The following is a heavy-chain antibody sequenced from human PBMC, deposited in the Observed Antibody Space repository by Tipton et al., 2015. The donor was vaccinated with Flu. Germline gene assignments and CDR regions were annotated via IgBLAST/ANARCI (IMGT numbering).Heavy chain of an antibody. Sequence: QLVQSGAEVKKPGSSVKVSCKASGGTFDTYSITWVRQAPGQGLEWMGIIYPGDSDTRYSPSFEGQVTISADKSIGAAYLQWSSLKTSDTAMYYCVRREYIWETDPSIGDYVFDYWGQGTLVTVSS. CDR2: IYPGDSDT. J-gene: IGHJ4*02. CDR3: VRREYIWETDPSIGDYVFDY. V-gene: IGHV5-51*01. CDR1: GGTFDTYS. D-gene: IGHD3-10*02.